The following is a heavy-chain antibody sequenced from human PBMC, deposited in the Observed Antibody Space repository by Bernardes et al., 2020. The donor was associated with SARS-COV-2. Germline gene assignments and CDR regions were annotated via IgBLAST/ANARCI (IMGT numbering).Heavy chain of an antibody. V-gene: IGHV3-9*01. CDR3: AKEAISGTNYFDY. D-gene: IGHD1-7*01. CDR1: GFTFDDYA. CDR2: ISWNSGIT. J-gene: IGHJ4*02. Sequence: LRLSCAASGFTFDDYAMHWVRQPPGKGLEWVSSISWNSGITVYADSVKGRFTISRDNAKNSLYLQMNNLRTEDTALYYCAKEAISGTNYFDYWGQGTLVTVSS.